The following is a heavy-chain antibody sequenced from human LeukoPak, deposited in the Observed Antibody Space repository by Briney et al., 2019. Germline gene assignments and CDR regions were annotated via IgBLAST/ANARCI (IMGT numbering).Heavy chain of an antibody. V-gene: IGHV1-2*02. J-gene: IGHJ4*02. CDR3: ARSMAGTFDY. Sequence: ASVKVSCKASGYTFTGHYIHWVRPAPGQGLEWMGWINPNNGGTNSAQKFQGRVTLTRDTSMSTAYMELSRLRSDDAAVYYCARSMAGTFDYWGQGTLVTVSS. CDR1: GYTFTGHY. D-gene: IGHD6-19*01. CDR2: INPNNGGT.